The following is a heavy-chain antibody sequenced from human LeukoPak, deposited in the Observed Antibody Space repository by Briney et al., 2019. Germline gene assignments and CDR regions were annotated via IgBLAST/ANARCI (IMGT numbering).Heavy chain of an antibody. D-gene: IGHD3-10*01. CDR2: ISGSGGST. Sequence: GGSLRLSCVASGFTFSSYAMSWVRQAPGKGLEWVSAISGSGGSTYYADSVKGRFAISRDNSKNTLYLQMNSLRAEDTAVYYCAKETYYYGSGTPADYGMDVWGQGTTVTVSS. CDR1: GFTFSSYA. J-gene: IGHJ6*02. V-gene: IGHV3-23*01. CDR3: AKETYYYGSGTPADYGMDV.